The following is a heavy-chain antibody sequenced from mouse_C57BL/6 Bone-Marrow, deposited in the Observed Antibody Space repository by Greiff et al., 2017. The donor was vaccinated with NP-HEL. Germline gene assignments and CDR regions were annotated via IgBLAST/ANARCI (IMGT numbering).Heavy chain of an antibody. CDR2: IYPGSGST. D-gene: IGHD1-1*01. CDR3: AFTTVDPWYFVV. V-gene: IGHV1-55*01. Sequence: QVHVKQPGAELVKPGASVKMSCKASGYTFTSYWITWVKQRPGQGLEWIGDIYPGSGSTNYNEKFKSKATLTVDTSSSTAYMQLSSLTSEDSAVYYCAFTTVDPWYFVVWGTGTTVTVSS. CDR1: GYTFTSYW. J-gene: IGHJ1*03.